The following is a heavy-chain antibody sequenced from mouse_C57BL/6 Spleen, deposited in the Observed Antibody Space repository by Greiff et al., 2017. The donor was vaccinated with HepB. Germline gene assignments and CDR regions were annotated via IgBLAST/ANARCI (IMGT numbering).Heavy chain of an antibody. CDR1: GYSFTSYY. J-gene: IGHJ4*01. V-gene: IGHV1-66*01. CDR2: IYPGSGNT. D-gene: IGHD2-4*01. Sequence: QVQLQQSGPELVKPGASVKISCKASGYSFTSYYIHWVKQRPGQGLAWIGWIYPGSGNTKYNEKFKGKATLTADTSSSTAYMQLSSLTSEDSAVYYCAKGDDYDYAMDYWGQGTSVTVSS. CDR3: AKGDDYDYAMDY.